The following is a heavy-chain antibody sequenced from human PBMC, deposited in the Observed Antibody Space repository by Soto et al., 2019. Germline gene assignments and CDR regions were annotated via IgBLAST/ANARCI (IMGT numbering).Heavy chain of an antibody. Sequence: ASVKVSCKASGYTFFNYGISWVRQAPGQGLEWMGWISGYNGNTNYAQKFQARVTMTTDTSTRTAYMELRSLRSDDTALYYCARKSSTSSWFDPWGQGTLVPVSS. CDR1: GYTFFNYG. J-gene: IGHJ5*02. V-gene: IGHV1-18*01. CDR3: ARKSSTSSWFDP. D-gene: IGHD2-2*01. CDR2: ISGYNGNT.